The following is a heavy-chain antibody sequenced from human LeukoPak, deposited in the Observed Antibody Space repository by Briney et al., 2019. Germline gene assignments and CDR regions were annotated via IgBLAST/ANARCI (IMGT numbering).Heavy chain of an antibody. CDR3: ARGITGMYYYDP. D-gene: IGHD3-10*01. V-gene: IGHV3-74*01. Sequence: TGRSLRLSCAASGFTFSSHWMHWVRQAPGKGLVWVSRINFDGSSTNYADSVKGRFTISRDNAKDTLYLQINTLRAEDTAVYYCARGITGMYYYDPWGQGTLVTVSS. J-gene: IGHJ5*02. CDR2: INFDGSST. CDR1: GFTFSSHW.